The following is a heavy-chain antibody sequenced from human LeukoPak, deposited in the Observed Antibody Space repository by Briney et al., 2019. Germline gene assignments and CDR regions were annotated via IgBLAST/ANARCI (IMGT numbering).Heavy chain of an antibody. CDR1: GGSISSYH. CDR2: IYYSGST. V-gene: IGHV4-59*08. D-gene: IGHD4-17*01. J-gene: IGHJ3*02. CDR3: ARHWVTTAGADAFDI. Sequence: PSETLSLTCTVSGGSISSYHWSWIRQPPGKGLEWIGYIYYSGSTSYNPSLKSRVTISVDTSKNQFSLKLSSVTASDTAVYYCARHWVTTAGADAFDIWGQGTMVTVSS.